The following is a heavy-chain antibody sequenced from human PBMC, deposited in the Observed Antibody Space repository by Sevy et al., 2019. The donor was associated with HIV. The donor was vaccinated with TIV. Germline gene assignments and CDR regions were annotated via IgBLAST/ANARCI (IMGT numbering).Heavy chain of an antibody. CDR3: ARDLGSSGWTLYYYGMDV. J-gene: IGHJ6*02. CDR2: ISSSSSYI. D-gene: IGHD6-19*01. Sequence: GGSLRLSCAASGFTFSSYSMNWVRQAPGKGLEWVSSISSSSSYIYYADSVKGRFTISRDNAKNSLYLQMNSLRAEDTAVYYCARDLGSSGWTLYYYGMDVWGQGTTVTVSS. CDR1: GFTFSSYS. V-gene: IGHV3-21*01.